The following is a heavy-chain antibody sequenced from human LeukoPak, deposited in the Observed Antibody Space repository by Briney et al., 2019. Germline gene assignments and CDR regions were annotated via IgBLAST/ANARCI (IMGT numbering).Heavy chain of an antibody. CDR2: IWYDGSNK. D-gene: IGHD4-23*01. CDR3: AKDLSGGSGHSQSLQY. J-gene: IGHJ1*01. CDR1: GFTFSSYA. V-gene: IGHV3-33*06. Sequence: AGGSLRLSCAASAASGFTFSSYAMHWVRQAPGKGLEWVAVIWYDGSNKYCGDSVNGRCTISRDNSKNTLYLQMNSLRAEDTAVYYCAKDLSGGSGHSQSLQYWGQGTLVTVSS.